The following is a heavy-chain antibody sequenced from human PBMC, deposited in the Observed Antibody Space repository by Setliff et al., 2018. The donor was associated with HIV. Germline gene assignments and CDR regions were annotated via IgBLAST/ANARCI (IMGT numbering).Heavy chain of an antibody. D-gene: IGHD6-13*01. V-gene: IGHV4-34*01. CDR2: INHSGST. CDR3: AAASSWDPLLDY. CDR1: GGSFSGYY. J-gene: IGHJ4*02. Sequence: SETLSLTCAVYGGSFSGYYWSWIRHPPGKGLEWIGEINHSGSTNYNPSLKSRVTISVDTSMDQFSLKLNSVTAADTAVYYCAAASSWDPLLDYWGQGTLVTVSS.